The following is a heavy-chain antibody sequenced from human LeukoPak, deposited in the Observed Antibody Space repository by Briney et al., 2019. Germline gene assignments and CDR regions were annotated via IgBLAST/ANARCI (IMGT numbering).Heavy chain of an antibody. CDR1: GCTFSSNW. CDR3: ANYGSGYLYY. CDR2: INSDGSST. D-gene: IGHD3-3*01. J-gene: IGHJ4*02. V-gene: IGHV3-74*01. Sequence: TGGSLRLSCAASGCTFSSNWMHWVRQAPGKGLVWVSRINSDGSSTNYADSVRGRFTISRDNAENTLYLQMNSLRAEDTAVYYCANYGSGYLYYWGQGTLVTVSS.